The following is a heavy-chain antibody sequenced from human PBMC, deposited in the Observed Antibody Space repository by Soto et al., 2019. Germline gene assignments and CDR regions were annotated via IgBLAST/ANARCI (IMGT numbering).Heavy chain of an antibody. CDR2: MNPDNGKT. CDR1: GYTFTSND. J-gene: IGHJ4*02. V-gene: IGHV1-8*01. D-gene: IGHD2-2*01. CDR3: ARPLCSSTRCGPYFFDS. Sequence: QVQLVQSGAEVKKPGASVKVSCKASGYTFTSNDINWVRQAPGQGPEGMGRMNPDNGKTGFAQKFQGRITMTRNTSISTAYMELSSLRSDDTAVYFCARPLCSSTRCGPYFFDSWGQGSLVTVSS.